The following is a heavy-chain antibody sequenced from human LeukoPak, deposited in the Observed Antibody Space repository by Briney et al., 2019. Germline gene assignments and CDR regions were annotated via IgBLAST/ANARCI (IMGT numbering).Heavy chain of an antibody. V-gene: IGHV3-7*03. CDR2: IKKDGSGI. CDR1: GFTFSFYE. CDR3: PGGNSRDV. J-gene: IGHJ6*04. Sequence: GGSLRLSCAASGFTFSFYEMNWVRQAPGKGLEGVANIKKDGSGISYVDSVKGRFIISRDNARNSLYLQMSSLRVEDTAVYFCPGGNSRDVGGKGPAVTASS.